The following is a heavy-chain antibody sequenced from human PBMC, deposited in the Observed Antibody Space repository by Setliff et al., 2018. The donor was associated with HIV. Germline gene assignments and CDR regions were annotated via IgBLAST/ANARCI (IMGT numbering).Heavy chain of an antibody. Sequence: SETLSLTCAVYGGSFSGYWSWIRQSPGKGMEWLGEINHSGNTHYDPSLKSRLTISIDTSKNQFSLRLSYVTAEDTAVYFCARVLPYDSTGFLLYYFDNWGQGTLVTVSS. CDR3: ARVLPYDSTGFLLYYFDN. D-gene: IGHD3-22*01. CDR1: GGSFSGY. V-gene: IGHV4-34*01. CDR2: INHSGNT. J-gene: IGHJ4*02.